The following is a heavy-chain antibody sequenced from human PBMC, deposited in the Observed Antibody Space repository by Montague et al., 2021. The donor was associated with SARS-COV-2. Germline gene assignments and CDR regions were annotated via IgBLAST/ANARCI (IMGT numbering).Heavy chain of an antibody. Sequence: SETLSLTCSVSGDSLNKNPYYWGWVRQPPGKGLEWIGSVWYSGCTYSNPSLGSRVAVSIDTSRNQFSVELRSVAANDTAVYYCARHVGSYNTGLQYWGRGSLVTVAS. J-gene: IGHJ4*01. CDR2: VWYSGCT. D-gene: IGHD1-14*01. CDR1: GDSLNKNPYY. CDR3: ARHVGSYNTGLQY. V-gene: IGHV4-39*01.